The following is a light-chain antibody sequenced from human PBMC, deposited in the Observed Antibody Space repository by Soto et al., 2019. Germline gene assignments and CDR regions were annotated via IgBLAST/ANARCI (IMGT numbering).Light chain of an antibody. CDR3: QHYGGSPPYT. Sequence: EIVLTQSPGTLSLSPGERAALTCGASQSVRGNYLAWYQHKPGQAPRLLIYGSSTRATGIPDRFSATGSGTDFTLTISRLEPEDSAVYLCQHYGGSPPYTFGQGTKLEIK. CDR1: QSVRGNY. V-gene: IGKV3-20*01. CDR2: GSS. J-gene: IGKJ2*01.